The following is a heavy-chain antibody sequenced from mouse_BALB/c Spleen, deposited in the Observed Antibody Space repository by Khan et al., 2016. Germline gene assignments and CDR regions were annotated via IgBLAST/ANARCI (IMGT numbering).Heavy chain of an antibody. CDR3: ARRDSSGYVFAY. V-gene: IGHV5-17*02. CDR1: GFTFSSFG. Sequence: EVALVESGGGLVQPGGSRKLSCAASGFTFSSFGMHWVRQAPEKGLEWVAYISSGSSTLYSADTVKGRFTISSDNPKNTLFLQITILRSEDTAMYYCARRDSSGYVFAYWGQGTLVTVSA. CDR2: ISSGSSTL. D-gene: IGHD3-2*01. J-gene: IGHJ3*01.